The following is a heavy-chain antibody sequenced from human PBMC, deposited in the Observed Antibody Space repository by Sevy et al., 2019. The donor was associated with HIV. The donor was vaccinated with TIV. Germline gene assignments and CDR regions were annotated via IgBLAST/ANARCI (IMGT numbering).Heavy chain of an antibody. V-gene: IGHV3-30*04. CDR1: GFTFSSYA. J-gene: IGHJ4*02. D-gene: IGHD1-20*01. Sequence: GGSLRLSCAASGFTFSSYAMHWVRQAPGKGLEWVAVISYDGSNKYYADSVKGRFTISRDNSKNTLYLQMNSLRAEDTAVYYCAREVKITGTTEDWGQGTLVTVSS. CDR3: AREVKITGTTED. CDR2: ISYDGSNK.